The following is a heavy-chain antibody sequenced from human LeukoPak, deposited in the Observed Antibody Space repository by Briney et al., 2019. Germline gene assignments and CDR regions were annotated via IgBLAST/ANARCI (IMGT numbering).Heavy chain of an antibody. CDR3: ARDLTPGITSYYFDY. D-gene: IGHD3-3*01. V-gene: IGHV1-69*13. J-gene: IGHJ4*02. CDR1: GGTFSSYA. Sequence: GASVKVSCKASGGTFSSYAISWVRQAPGQGLEWMGGIIPIFGTANYAQKFQGRVTITADESTSTAYMELSSLRSEDTAVYYCARDLTPGITSYYFDYWGQGTLVTVSS. CDR2: IIPIFGTA.